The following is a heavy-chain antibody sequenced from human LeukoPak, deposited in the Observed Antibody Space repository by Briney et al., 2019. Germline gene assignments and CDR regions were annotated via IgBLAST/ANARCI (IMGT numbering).Heavy chain of an antibody. Sequence: GGSLRLSXAASGFTVSSNYMSWVRQAPGKGLEWVSVIYSGGSTYYADSVKGRFTISRDNSKNSLYLQMNSLRTEDTALYYCAKDTGYCSGGSCYPLDYWGQGTLVTVSS. D-gene: IGHD2-15*01. CDR3: AKDTGYCSGGSCYPLDY. CDR2: IYSGGST. V-gene: IGHV3-53*05. J-gene: IGHJ4*02. CDR1: GFTVSSNY.